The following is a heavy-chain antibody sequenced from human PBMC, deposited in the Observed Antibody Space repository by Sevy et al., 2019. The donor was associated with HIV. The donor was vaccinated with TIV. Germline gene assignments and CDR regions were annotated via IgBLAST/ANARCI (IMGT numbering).Heavy chain of an antibody. CDR1: GFTFSNAW. CDR3: TTDIRPNWFGELLWGDRVYFDY. CDR2: IKSKTDGGTT. Sequence: GGSLRLSCAASGFTFSNAWMSWVRQAPGKGLEWVGRIKSKTDGGTTDYAAPVKGRFTISRDDSKNTLYLQMNSLKTEDTAVYYCTTDIRPNWFGELLWGDRVYFDYWGQGTLVTVSS. V-gene: IGHV3-15*01. D-gene: IGHD3-10*01. J-gene: IGHJ4*02.